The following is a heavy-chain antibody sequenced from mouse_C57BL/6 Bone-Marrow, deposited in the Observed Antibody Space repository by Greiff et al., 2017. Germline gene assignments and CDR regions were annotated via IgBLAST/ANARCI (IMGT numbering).Heavy chain of an antibody. J-gene: IGHJ1*03. D-gene: IGHD2-3*01. Sequence: VQLQESGAELVKPGASVKMSCKASGYTFTTYPIEWMKQNHGKSLEWIGNFHPYNDDTKYNEKFKGKATLAVEKSSSTVYLELSRLTSDDSAVYYCARRDDGYWYFDVWGTGTTVTVSS. CDR3: ARRDDGYWYFDV. V-gene: IGHV1-47*01. CDR2: FHPYNDDT. CDR1: GYTFTTYP.